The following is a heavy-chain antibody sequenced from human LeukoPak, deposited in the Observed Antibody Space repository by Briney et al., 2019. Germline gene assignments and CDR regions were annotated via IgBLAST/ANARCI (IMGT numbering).Heavy chain of an antibody. Sequence: PGGSLRLSCAASGFTVSSNYMSWVRQAPGKGLEWVSVIYSGGSTYYADSVKGRFTISRDNSKNTLYLQMNSLRAEDMAVYYCASLGLGNYDILTGYWLTGREYWGQGTLVTVSS. CDR1: GFTVSSNY. CDR3: ASLGLGNYDILTGYWLTGREY. CDR2: IYSGGST. J-gene: IGHJ4*02. D-gene: IGHD3-9*01. V-gene: IGHV3-66*01.